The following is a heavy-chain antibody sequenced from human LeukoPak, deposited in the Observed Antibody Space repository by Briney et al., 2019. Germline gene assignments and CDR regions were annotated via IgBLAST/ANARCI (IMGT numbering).Heavy chain of an antibody. CDR1: GFTVSTNY. Sequence: PGGFLRLFCAASGFTVSTNYISWVRQAPGKGLEWVSVIYSGGTTYYAGSVKGRFTISRDNSKNTLYLQMNSLRAEDTAVYYCARDLGDRSVYSLVSWGQGTLVTVYS. V-gene: IGHV3-66*01. J-gene: IGHJ5*02. D-gene: IGHD3-22*01. CDR3: ARDLGDRSVYSLVS. CDR2: IYSGGTT.